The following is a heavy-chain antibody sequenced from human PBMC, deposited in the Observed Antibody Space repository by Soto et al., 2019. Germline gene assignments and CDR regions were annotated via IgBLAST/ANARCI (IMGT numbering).Heavy chain of an antibody. D-gene: IGHD2-15*01. CDR2: ISYDGSNK. V-gene: IGHV3-30*18. CDR1: GFTFSSYG. CDR3: AKEGRW. J-gene: IGHJ4*02. Sequence: GGSLRLSCAASGFTFSSYGMHWVRQAPGKRLEWVAVISYDGSNKYYADSAKGRFTISRDNSKNTLYLQMNSLRAEDTAVYYCAKEGRWWGQGTLVTVSS.